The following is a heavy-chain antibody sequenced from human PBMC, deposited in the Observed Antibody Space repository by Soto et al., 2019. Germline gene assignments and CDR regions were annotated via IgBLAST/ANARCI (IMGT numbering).Heavy chain of an antibody. V-gene: IGHV1-3*01. D-gene: IGHD2-2*01. Sequence: GASVKVSCKASGYTFTSYAMHWVRQAPGQRLEWMGWINAGNGNTKYSQKFQGRVTITRDTSASTAYMELSSLRSEDTAVYYCARDLQSGVPAAMEDPVFDPWGHGTLVTVSS. CDR3: ARDLQSGVPAAMEDPVFDP. J-gene: IGHJ5*02. CDR2: INAGNGNT. CDR1: GYTFTSYA.